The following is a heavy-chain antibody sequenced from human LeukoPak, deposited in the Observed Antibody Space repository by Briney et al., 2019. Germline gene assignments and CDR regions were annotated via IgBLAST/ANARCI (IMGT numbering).Heavy chain of an antibody. V-gene: IGHV1-69*13. CDR3: ARDLGGGNYYFDY. CDR2: IIPIFGTA. J-gene: IGHJ4*02. Sequence: ASVKVSCKASGYTFTSYGISWVRQAPGQGLEWMGGIIPIFGTANCAQKFQGRVTITADESTSTAYMELSSLRSEDTAVYYCARDLGGGNYYFDYWGQGTLVTVSS. D-gene: IGHD4-23*01. CDR1: GYTFTSYG.